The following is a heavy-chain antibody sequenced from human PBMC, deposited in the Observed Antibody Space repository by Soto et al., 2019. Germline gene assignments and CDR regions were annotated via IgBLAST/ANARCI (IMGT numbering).Heavy chain of an antibody. V-gene: IGHV1-24*01. CDR2: FDPEDGET. Sequence: GASVKVSCKVSGYTLTELSMHWVRQAPGKGLEWMGGFDPEDGETIYAQKFRGRVTMTEDTSTDTAYMELSSLRSEDTAVYYCATFPYYYAPEDAFDIWGQGTMVTVSS. CDR1: GYTLTELS. D-gene: IGHD3-10*01. CDR3: ATFPYYYAPEDAFDI. J-gene: IGHJ3*02.